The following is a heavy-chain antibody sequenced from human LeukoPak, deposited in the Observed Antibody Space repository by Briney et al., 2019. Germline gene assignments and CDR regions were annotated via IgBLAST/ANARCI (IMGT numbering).Heavy chain of an antibody. J-gene: IGHJ4*02. D-gene: IGHD7-27*01. V-gene: IGHV3-30*02. CDR3: AKDSNWAFDY. CDR1: GFTFSRYG. CDR2: IRKDGNDK. Sequence: GGSLRLSCGASGFTFSRYGMHWVRQAPGKGLEWVAYIRKDGNDKYYADSVKGRFTISRDSSKNMVYLQMNSLRAEDTAVYYCAKDSNWAFDYWGQGTLVSVSS.